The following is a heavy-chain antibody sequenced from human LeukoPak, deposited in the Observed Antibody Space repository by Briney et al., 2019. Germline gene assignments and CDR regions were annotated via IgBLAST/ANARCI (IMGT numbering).Heavy chain of an antibody. CDR3: ARLTLGQRFLEWLSDY. CDR2: IIPIFGTA. Sequence: GASVKVSCKASGGTFSSYAISWVRQAPGQGLEWMGGIIPIFGTANYAQKFQGRVTITADESTSTAYMELSSLRSEDTAVYYCARLTLGQRFLEWLSDYWGQGTLVTVSS. J-gene: IGHJ4*02. CDR1: GGTFSSYA. V-gene: IGHV1-69*01. D-gene: IGHD3-3*01.